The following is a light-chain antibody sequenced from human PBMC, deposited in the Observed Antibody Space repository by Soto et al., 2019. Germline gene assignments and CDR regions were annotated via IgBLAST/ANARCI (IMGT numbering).Light chain of an antibody. CDR3: CSYAGSSTWV. Sequence: QSALTQPASVSGSPGQSITISCTGTSSDVWSYNLVSWYQQHPGKAPKLMIYEGSKRPSGVSNRFSGSKSGNTASLTISGLQAEDEAEYYCCSYAGSSTWVFGGGTKLTVL. CDR1: SSDVWSYNL. V-gene: IGLV2-23*01. J-gene: IGLJ3*02. CDR2: EGS.